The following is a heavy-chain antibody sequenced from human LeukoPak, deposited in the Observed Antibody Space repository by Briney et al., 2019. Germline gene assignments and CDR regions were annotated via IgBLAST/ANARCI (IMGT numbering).Heavy chain of an antibody. V-gene: IGHV3-9*01. CDR2: ISWNSGSI. CDR1: GFTFDDYA. J-gene: IGHJ4*02. D-gene: IGHD6-13*01. Sequence: GGSLRLSCAASGFTFDDYATHWVRQAPGKGLEWVSGISWNSGSIGYADSVKGRFTISRDNAKNSLYLQMNSLRAEDTALYYCAKDREYSSSWIDYWGQGTLVTVSS. CDR3: AKDREYSSSWIDY.